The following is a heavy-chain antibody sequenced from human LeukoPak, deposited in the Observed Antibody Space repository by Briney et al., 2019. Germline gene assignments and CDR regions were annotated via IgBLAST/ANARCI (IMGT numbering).Heavy chain of an antibody. Sequence: VASEKVSCKASGHTFTSYYMRWVGQAPGQGLEGMGLINPIGGRTSYAQKSQGRVTMTNDTSTSTVYMELSSLRSEYTAVYYCAREYCSGGICYSGTSFDYWGQGTLVTVSS. CDR2: INPIGGRT. J-gene: IGHJ4*02. D-gene: IGHD2-15*01. CDR1: GHTFTSYY. V-gene: IGHV1-46*01. CDR3: AREYCSGGICYSGTSFDY.